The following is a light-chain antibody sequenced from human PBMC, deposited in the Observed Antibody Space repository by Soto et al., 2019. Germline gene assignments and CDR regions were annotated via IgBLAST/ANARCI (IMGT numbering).Light chain of an antibody. Sequence: DIQMTQSPSSVSASVGDRVTITCRASQGVGNWLAWYQQKLGKAPKLLIYAVSSLQSGVPSRFSGTGSETDFTLTISSLQPEDFATYYCQQYNLYSTFGQGTKLEI. J-gene: IGKJ2*01. CDR3: QQYNLYST. V-gene: IGKV1-12*01. CDR1: QGVGNW. CDR2: AVS.